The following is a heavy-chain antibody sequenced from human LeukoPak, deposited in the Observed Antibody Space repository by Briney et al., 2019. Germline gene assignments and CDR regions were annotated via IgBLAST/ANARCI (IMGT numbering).Heavy chain of an antibody. V-gene: IGHV4-59*08. CDR1: GGSISSYY. CDR3: ARHVLGKGFDY. J-gene: IGHJ4*02. CDR2: IYYSGST. Sequence: YPSETLSLTCTVSGGSISSYYWSWIRQPPGKGLEWIGYIYYSGSTNYNPSLKSRVTISVDTSKNQFSLKLSSVTAADTAVYYCARHVLGKGFDYWGQGTLVTVSS. D-gene: IGHD3-16*01.